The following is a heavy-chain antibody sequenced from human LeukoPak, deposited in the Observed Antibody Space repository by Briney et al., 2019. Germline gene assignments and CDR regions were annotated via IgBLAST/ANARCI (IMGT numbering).Heavy chain of an antibody. CDR2: IIPIFGTA. V-gene: IGHV1-69*01. J-gene: IGHJ4*02. D-gene: IGHD2-2*01. CDR1: GGTFSSYA. CDR3: ASTLGYCSSTSCYGDFDY. Sequence: SVKVSCKASGGTFSSYAIGWVRQAPGQGLEWMGGIIPIFGTANYAQKFQGRVTITADESTSTAYMELSSLRSEDTAVYYCASTLGYCSSTSCYGDFDYWGQGTLVTVSS.